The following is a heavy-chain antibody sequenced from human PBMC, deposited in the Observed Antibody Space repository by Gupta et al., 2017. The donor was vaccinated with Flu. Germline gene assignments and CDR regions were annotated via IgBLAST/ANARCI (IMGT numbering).Heavy chain of an antibody. J-gene: IGHJ6*02. CDR2: IYPGGSS. CDR1: SITADY. Sequence: SITADYWNWTRQAPGKEMELIAFIYPGGSSNYNPSRRRRVTLSVGINQFYLKLRSVTDAAAARYYCARGQYDRIGYAMDVWGQGTTVTVSS. V-gene: IGHV4-59*01. D-gene: IGHD3-22*01. CDR3: ARGQYDRIGYAMDV.